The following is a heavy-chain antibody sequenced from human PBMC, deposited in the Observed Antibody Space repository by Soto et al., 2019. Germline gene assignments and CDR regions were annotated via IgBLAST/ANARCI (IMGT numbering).Heavy chain of an antibody. Sequence: ASVKGSCTASGYTFTSYGISWVRQAPGQGLEWMGWISAYNGNTNYAQKLQGRVTMTTDTSTSTAYVELRSLRSDDTAVYYCARDPTITIFGVVPRFDPWGQGTLVTVSS. CDR3: ARDPTITIFGVVPRFDP. V-gene: IGHV1-18*01. CDR2: ISAYNGNT. D-gene: IGHD3-3*01. CDR1: GYTFTSYG. J-gene: IGHJ5*02.